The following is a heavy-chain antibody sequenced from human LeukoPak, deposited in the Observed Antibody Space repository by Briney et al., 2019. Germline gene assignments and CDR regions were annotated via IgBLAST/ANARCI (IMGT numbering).Heavy chain of an antibody. Sequence: SETLSLTCTVSGGSISSYYWSWIRQAPGKGLEWIGYIYYSGSTNYNPSLKSRVTISVDRSKNQFSLNLSSVTTADTAVYYCARDRYSSTWYAFDIWGQGTMVTVSS. J-gene: IGHJ3*02. V-gene: IGHV4-59*01. D-gene: IGHD6-13*01. CDR2: IYYSGST. CDR3: ARDRYSSTWYAFDI. CDR1: GGSISSYY.